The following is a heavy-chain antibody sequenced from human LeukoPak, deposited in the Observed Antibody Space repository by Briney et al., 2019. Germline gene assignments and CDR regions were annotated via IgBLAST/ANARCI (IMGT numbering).Heavy chain of an antibody. J-gene: IGHJ4*02. CDR3: AKDVERGFDYTNSLDY. D-gene: IGHD4-11*01. CDR2: IWSDGTNK. Sequence: PGGSLRLSCAASGFRFTSYGMHWVRQAPGKGLEWVAVIWSDGTNKYYADSVKGRFAISRDDFNNMVYLQMNSLRAEDTAFYYCAKDVERGFDYTNSLDYWGQGTLVTVSS. V-gene: IGHV3-33*06. CDR1: GFRFTSYG.